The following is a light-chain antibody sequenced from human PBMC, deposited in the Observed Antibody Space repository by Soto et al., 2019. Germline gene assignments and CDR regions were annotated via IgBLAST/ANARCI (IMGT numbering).Light chain of an antibody. CDR1: QTISSF. Sequence: DIQMTQSPSSLSASVGDRVTITCRASQTISSFLYWYQQKPGKAPKLLIYAASSLQSGVPSRFSGSASRTDFTLTIASLQPEDFATYFCHQSYSSPPTFGQGTKVEIK. V-gene: IGKV1-39*01. CDR3: HQSYSSPPT. CDR2: AAS. J-gene: IGKJ1*01.